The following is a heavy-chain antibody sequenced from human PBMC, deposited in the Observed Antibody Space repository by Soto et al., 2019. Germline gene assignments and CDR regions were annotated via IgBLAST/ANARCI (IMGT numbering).Heavy chain of an antibody. CDR3: ARSYYDYVWGSYRSAHFDY. Sequence: GTSVKVSCKASGYTFTSYYMHWVRQAPGQGLGWMGIINPSGDSTSYAQKFQGRVTMTRDTSTSTVYMELSSLRSEDTAVYYCARSYYDYVWGSYRSAHFDYWGQGTLVTVSS. CDR2: INPSGDST. J-gene: IGHJ4*02. D-gene: IGHD3-16*02. V-gene: IGHV1-46*01. CDR1: GYTFTSYY.